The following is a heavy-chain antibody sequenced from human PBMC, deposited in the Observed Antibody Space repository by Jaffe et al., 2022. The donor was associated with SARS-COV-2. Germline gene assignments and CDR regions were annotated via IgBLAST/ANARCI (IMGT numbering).Heavy chain of an antibody. CDR3: TSRPEGYSSSPYYFDY. Sequence: EVQLVESGGGLVKPGRSLRLSCTASGFTFGDYAMSWFRQAPGKGLEWVGFIRSKPYGGTTEYAASVKGRFTISRDDSKSIAYLQMNSLKTEDTAVYYCTSRPEGYSSSPYYFDYWGQGTLVTVSS. V-gene: IGHV3-49*05. CDR1: GFTFGDYA. J-gene: IGHJ4*02. CDR2: IRSKPYGGTT. D-gene: IGHD6-6*01.